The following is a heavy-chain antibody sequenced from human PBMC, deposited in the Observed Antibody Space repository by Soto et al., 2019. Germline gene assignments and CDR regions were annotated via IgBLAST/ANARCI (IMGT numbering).Heavy chain of an antibody. J-gene: IGHJ4*02. Sequence: ASVKVSCKASGFTFTGHYIHWVRQAPGQGLEWMGWINPNSGGTSYAQKFQGRVTMTRDTSITTAYMELSRLSSDDTAVYYCAKSGSFFRTSLGYFDSWGKGNMVTVSS. D-gene: IGHD1-26*01. CDR2: INPNSGGT. CDR3: AKSGSFFRTSLGYFDS. CDR1: GFTFTGHY. V-gene: IGHV1-2*02.